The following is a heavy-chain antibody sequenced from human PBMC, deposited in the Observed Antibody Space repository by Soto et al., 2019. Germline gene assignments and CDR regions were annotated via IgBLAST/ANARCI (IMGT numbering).Heavy chain of an antibody. J-gene: IGHJ4*02. Sequence: QVQLLESGGGVVQPGRSLRLSCAASGSSFSSYAIHWVRQVPGKGLEWVAVISCDGTNKHYADSVKGRFTFSRDNSKNTVYLQMTSLRAEDTAVYYCAKDRGYDCSSWPFYWGQGTRVTVSS. V-gene: IGHV3-30*18. D-gene: IGHD6-13*01. CDR1: GSSFSSYA. CDR2: ISCDGTNK. CDR3: AKDRGYDCSSWPFY.